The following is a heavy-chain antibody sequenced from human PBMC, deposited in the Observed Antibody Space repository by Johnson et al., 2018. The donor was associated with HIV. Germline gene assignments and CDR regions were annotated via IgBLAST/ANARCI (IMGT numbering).Heavy chain of an antibody. D-gene: IGHD3-16*01. Sequence: QVQLVESGGGVVQPGRSLRLSCAASGFTFSSYAMHWVRQAPGKGLEWVAVISYDGSNKYYADSVKGRFTISRDNSKNTLYLQMYSLTSEDTATYYCVRGSLTDDSFPDWGQGTMVLVSS. CDR2: ISYDGSNK. V-gene: IGHV3-30-3*01. CDR3: VRGSLTDDSFPD. CDR1: GFTFSSYA. J-gene: IGHJ3*01.